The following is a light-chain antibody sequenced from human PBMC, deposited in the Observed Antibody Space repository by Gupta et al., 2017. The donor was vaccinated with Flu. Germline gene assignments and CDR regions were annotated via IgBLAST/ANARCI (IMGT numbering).Light chain of an antibody. Sequence: DIVMTQSPDSLAVSLGERATINCKSSQSVLYSSSNKNFLTWYQQKPGQPPRLLIYWASTRESGVPDRCSGSGSGTDVTPTTSSLQAEDVAVDYCQQDYYPPYTFGQGTKLEIK. J-gene: IGKJ2*01. V-gene: IGKV4-1*01. CDR1: QSVLYSSSNKNF. CDR2: WAS. CDR3: QQDYYPPYT.